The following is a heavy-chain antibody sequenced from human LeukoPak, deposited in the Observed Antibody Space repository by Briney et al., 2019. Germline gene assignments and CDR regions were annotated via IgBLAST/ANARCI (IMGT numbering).Heavy chain of an antibody. CDR2: IYYSGST. CDR3: AREEVGFGFYYFDY. CDR1: GGSISSSSYY. V-gene: IGHV4-39*07. D-gene: IGHD3-10*01. J-gene: IGHJ4*02. Sequence: PSETLSLTCTVSGGSISSSSYYWGWIRQPPGKGLEWIGSIYYSGSTYYNPSLKSRVTISIDTSKNQFSLKLSSVTAADTAVYYCAREEVGFGFYYFDYWGQGTLVTVSS.